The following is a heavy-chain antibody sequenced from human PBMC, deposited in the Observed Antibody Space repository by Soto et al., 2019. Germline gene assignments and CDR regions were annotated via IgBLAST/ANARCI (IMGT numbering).Heavy chain of an antibody. Sequence: GGSLRLSCAASGLSVSSNYMSWIRQAPGKGLEWVSYISSSGSTIYYADSVKGRFTISRDNAKNSLYLQMNSLRAEDTAVYYCAILNDYAAFDIWGQGTMVTGSS. CDR1: GLSVSSNY. CDR2: ISSSGSTI. V-gene: IGHV3-11*01. D-gene: IGHD4-17*01. J-gene: IGHJ3*02. CDR3: AILNDYAAFDI.